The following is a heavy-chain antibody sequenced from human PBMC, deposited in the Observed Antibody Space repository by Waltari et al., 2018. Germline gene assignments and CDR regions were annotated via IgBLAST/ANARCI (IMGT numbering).Heavy chain of an antibody. Sequence: EVQLVGSGGGLVQLGGSLRVPCAASGVTVASYSMNWVRQAPGKGLEWISYVSGDSGYIYYADSVRGRFTISRDNAQSSMYLQMNNLRADDTAVYYCAGIRRGFWFFDLWGRGTLVTVSS. CDR1: GVTVASYS. D-gene: IGHD3-10*01. CDR3: AGIRRGFWFFDL. J-gene: IGHJ2*01. V-gene: IGHV3-48*04. CDR2: VSGDSGYI.